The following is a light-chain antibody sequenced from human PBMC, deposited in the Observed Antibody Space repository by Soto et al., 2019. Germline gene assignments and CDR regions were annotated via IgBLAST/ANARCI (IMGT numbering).Light chain of an antibody. CDR3: QQLNSYPIT. Sequence: DIQLTQSPSFLSASVGDRVTITCRASQGISSYLAWYQQRPGKAPKLLIYAASTLQSGVPSGFSGSGSGTESTVTISSLQPEDFATYYCQQLNSYPITFGQGTRLEIK. V-gene: IGKV1-9*01. CDR1: QGISSY. CDR2: AAS. J-gene: IGKJ5*01.